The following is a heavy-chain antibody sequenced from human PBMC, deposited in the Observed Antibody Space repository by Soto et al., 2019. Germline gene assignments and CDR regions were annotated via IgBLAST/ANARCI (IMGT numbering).Heavy chain of an antibody. CDR2: ISAYNGNT. D-gene: IGHD3-3*01. V-gene: IGHV1-18*01. J-gene: IGHJ4*02. CDR1: GYTFTSYG. Sequence: ASVKVSCKASGYTFTSYGISWVRQAPGQGLEWMGWISAYNGNTNYAQKLQGRVTMTTDTSTSTAYMELRSLRSDDTAVYYCARYTDFWSGYYPGGYSGQGTLVTVSS. CDR3: ARYTDFWSGYYPGGY.